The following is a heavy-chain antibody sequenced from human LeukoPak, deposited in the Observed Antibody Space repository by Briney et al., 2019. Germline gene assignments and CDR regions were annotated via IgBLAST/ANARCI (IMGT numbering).Heavy chain of an antibody. V-gene: IGHV3-23*01. J-gene: IGHJ4*02. CDR3: AKSPPSYCTNGVCYTFDY. Sequence: GGSLRLSCAASGFTFSSYGMSWVRQAPGKGLEWVSAISGSGGSTYYADSVKGRFTISRDNSKNTLYLQMNSLRAEDTAVYYCAKSPPSYCTNGVCYTFDYWGQGTLVTVSS. CDR2: ISGSGGST. D-gene: IGHD2-8*01. CDR1: GFTFSSYG.